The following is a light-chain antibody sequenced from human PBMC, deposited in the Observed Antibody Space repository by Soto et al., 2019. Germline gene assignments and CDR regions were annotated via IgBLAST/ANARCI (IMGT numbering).Light chain of an antibody. CDR1: QSVSSY. V-gene: IGKV3-11*01. J-gene: IGKJ2*01. CDR2: DAS. Sequence: EIVLTQSPATLSLSPGERATLSCRASQSVSSYLAWYQQKPGQAPRLLIYDASNRATGIPARFSGSGSGTDFTLTISSREPEDFAVYYCQQRSKWPYTFGQGTKLEIK. CDR3: QQRSKWPYT.